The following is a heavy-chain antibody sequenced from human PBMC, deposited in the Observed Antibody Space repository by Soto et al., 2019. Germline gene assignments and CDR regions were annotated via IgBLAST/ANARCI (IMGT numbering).Heavy chain of an antibody. J-gene: IGHJ4*02. CDR1: GFSFSSSA. CDR2: TSYDGSNK. CDR3: ARGPGSYFEY. V-gene: IGHV3-30*01. Sequence: GGSLRLSCAASGFSFSSSAMPWVRQAPGKGLEWVAVTSYDGSNKYYADSVKGRFTISRDNSKSTLYLQMNSLRADDTAVYYCARGPGSYFEYWGQGTLVTVSS.